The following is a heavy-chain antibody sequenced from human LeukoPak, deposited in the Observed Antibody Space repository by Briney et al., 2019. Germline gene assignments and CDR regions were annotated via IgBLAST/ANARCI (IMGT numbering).Heavy chain of an antibody. Sequence: PGGSLRLSCAASGFTFSSYAMSWVRQAPGKGLEWVSAISGSGGSTYYADSVKGRFTISRDNSKNTLYLQMNGLRAEDTAVYYCAKAGCSSTSCYEDYWGQGTLVTVSS. V-gene: IGHV3-23*01. CDR1: GFTFSSYA. J-gene: IGHJ4*02. CDR2: ISGSGGST. CDR3: AKAGCSSTSCYEDY. D-gene: IGHD2-2*01.